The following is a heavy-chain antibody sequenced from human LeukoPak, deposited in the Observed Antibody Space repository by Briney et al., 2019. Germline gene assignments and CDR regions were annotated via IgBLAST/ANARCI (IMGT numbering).Heavy chain of an antibody. D-gene: IGHD6-13*01. V-gene: IGHV3-11*01. CDR3: ARGARIAAAAPDAFDI. J-gene: IGHJ3*02. CDR1: GFNFIDYY. CDR2: IRRSGRII. Sequence: GGSLRLFRAASGFNFIDYYMSWVRHAPGKGLEWVHYIRRSGRIIYYAHSVKGRITSHSDNAKNSRHLQMNSLRADDTAVFYCARGARIAAAAPDAFDIWGQGTMVTVSS.